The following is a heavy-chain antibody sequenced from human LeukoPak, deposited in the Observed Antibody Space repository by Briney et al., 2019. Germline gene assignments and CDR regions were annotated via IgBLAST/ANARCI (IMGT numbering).Heavy chain of an antibody. CDR1: GYTLTELS. Sequence: ASVKVSCKVSGYTLTELSMHWVRQAPGKGLEWMGGFDPEDGETIYAQKFQGRVTMTEDTSTDTAYMELSSMRSEDTAVYYCARLYYYDSSGYYNDAFGIWGQGTMVTVSS. V-gene: IGHV1-24*01. D-gene: IGHD3-22*01. J-gene: IGHJ3*02. CDR2: FDPEDGET. CDR3: ARLYYYDSSGYYNDAFGI.